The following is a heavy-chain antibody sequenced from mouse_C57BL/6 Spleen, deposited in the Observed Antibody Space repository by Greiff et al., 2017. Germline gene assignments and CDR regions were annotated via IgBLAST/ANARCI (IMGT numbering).Heavy chain of an antibody. CDR2: ITPSTGGT. CDR3: ARRDSNYCFDY. V-gene: IGHV1-42*01. J-gene: IGHJ2*01. D-gene: IGHD2-5*01. CDR1: GYSFTGYY. Sequence: VQLKESGPELVKPGASVKISCKASGYSFTGYYMNWVKQSPEKSLEWIGEITPSTGGTTYNQKFKAKATLTVDKSSSTAYMQLKSLTSEDSAVYYCARRDSNYCFDYWGQGTTLTVSS.